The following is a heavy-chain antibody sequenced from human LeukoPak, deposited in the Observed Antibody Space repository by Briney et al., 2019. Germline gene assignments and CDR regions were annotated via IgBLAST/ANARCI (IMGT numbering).Heavy chain of an antibody. Sequence: PSETLSLTCTVSGGSISSSSYYWGWIRQPPGKGLEWIGSIYYSGSTYYNPSLKSRVTISVDTSKNQFSLKLRSVTSADTAVYHCARTTYHYYYDRSGSFDYWGQGTLVTVSS. D-gene: IGHD3-22*01. CDR2: IYYSGST. J-gene: IGHJ4*01. CDR1: GGSISSSSYY. V-gene: IGHV4-39*01. CDR3: ARTTYHYYYDRSGSFDY.